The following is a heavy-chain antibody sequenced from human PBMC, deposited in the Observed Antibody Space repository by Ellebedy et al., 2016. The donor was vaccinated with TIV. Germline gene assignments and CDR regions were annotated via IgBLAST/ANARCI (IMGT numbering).Heavy chain of an antibody. CDR1: GYNFTNFW. V-gene: IGHV5-10-1*01. CDR2: IDPSDSYT. CDR3: ARKDFIRGTED. J-gene: IGHJ4*02. D-gene: IGHD3-10*01. Sequence: GGSLRLXXQASGYNFTNFWISWVRQMPGKGLEWVGRIDPSDSYTNYRPSLQGHVTISADKSITTAYLQWNSLEASDTAMYYCARKDFIRGTEDWGQGTLVTVSS.